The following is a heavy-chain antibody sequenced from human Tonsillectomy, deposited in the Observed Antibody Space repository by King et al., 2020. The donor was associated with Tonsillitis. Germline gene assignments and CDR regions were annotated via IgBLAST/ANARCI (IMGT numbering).Heavy chain of an antibody. CDR3: AKPLDYYGSGRPDY. CDR1: GFTFSSYA. CDR2: ISGSGGST. J-gene: IGHJ4*02. V-gene: IGHV3-23*04. D-gene: IGHD3-10*01. Sequence: VQLVESGGGLVQPGGSLRLSCAASGFTFSSYAMSWVRQAPGKGLEWVSAISGSGGSTYYADSVKGRFTISRDNSKNKRYLQMNSLRAEDTAVYYCAKPLDYYGSGRPDYWGQGTLVTVSS.